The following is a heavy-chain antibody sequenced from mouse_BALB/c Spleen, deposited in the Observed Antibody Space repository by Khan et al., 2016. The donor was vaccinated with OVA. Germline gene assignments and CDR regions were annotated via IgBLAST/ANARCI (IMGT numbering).Heavy chain of an antibody. CDR1: GFTFRSFG. CDR2: IGSDSSTI. Sequence: EVELVESGGGLVQPGGSRKLSCTASGFTFRSFGMHWVRQAPEKGLEWVAYIGSDSSTIYYADTVKGRFTISRDNPKNTLLLQLTSLRSEDTAMYYCASSRYWSSFASWGQGTLVTVSA. J-gene: IGHJ3*01. V-gene: IGHV5-17*02. CDR3: ASSRYWSSFAS. D-gene: IGHD2-12*01.